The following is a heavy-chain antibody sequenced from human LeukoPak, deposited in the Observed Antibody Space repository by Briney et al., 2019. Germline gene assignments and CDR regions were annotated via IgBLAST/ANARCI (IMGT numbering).Heavy chain of an antibody. Sequence: PVASVKVSCKASGYTFTSYAMHWVGQAPGKRLEWMGWINAGNGNTKYSQKFQGRVTITRDTSASTAYMELSSLRSEDTAVYYCARVLSGYYFDYWGQGTLVTVSS. V-gene: IGHV1-3*01. CDR2: INAGNGNT. CDR1: GYTFTSYA. CDR3: ARVLSGYYFDY. J-gene: IGHJ4*02. D-gene: IGHD6-25*01.